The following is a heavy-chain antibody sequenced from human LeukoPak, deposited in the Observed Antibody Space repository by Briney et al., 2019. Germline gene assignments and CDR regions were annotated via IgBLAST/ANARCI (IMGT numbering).Heavy chain of an antibody. D-gene: IGHD4-17*01. Sequence: SEALSLTCAVYAGSFSNYYWSWVRQPPGKGLEWIGEIYHSGSTNYNPSLKSRVTISVDTSKNQFSLKLSSVTAADTAMYYCARGSFDYGDYQIFDYWGQGTLVTVSS. CDR1: AGSFSNYY. V-gene: IGHV4-34*01. J-gene: IGHJ4*02. CDR2: IYHSGST. CDR3: ARGSFDYGDYQIFDY.